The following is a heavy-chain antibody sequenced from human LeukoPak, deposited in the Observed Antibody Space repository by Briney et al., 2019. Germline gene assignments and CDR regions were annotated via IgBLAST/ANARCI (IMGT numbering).Heavy chain of an antibody. D-gene: IGHD6-13*01. V-gene: IGHV4-59*01. J-gene: IGHJ4*02. Sequence: SETLSLTCTVSGGSINSYYWSWIRQPPGKGLEWIGYIYYSGSTNYNPSLKSRVTISVDTSKNQFSLRLSSVTAADTAVYYCARVAGYMTEDYFDYWGQGTLITVSS. CDR3: ARVAGYMTEDYFDY. CDR1: GGSINSYY. CDR2: IYYSGST.